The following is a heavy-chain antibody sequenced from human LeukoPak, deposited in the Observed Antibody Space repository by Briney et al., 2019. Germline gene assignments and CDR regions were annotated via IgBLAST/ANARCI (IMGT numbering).Heavy chain of an antibody. J-gene: IGHJ5*02. CDR2: INPSGGST. Sequence: ASVKVSCKASGYTFTSYYMHWARQAPGQGLEWMGIINPSGGSTTYAQKFQGRVTMTSDTSTRTVYMELSSLRSEDTAFYYCASTSCYNCYWFDPWGQGTLVTVSS. D-gene: IGHD2-2*02. CDR1: GYTFTSYY. CDR3: ASTSCYNCYWFDP. V-gene: IGHV1-46*03.